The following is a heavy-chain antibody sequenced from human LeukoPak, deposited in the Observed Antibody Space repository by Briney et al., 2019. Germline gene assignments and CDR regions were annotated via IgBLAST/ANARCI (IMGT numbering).Heavy chain of an antibody. CDR2: ISGSGGST. CDR3: AKDPGKTVTHSSNYFDY. J-gene: IGHJ4*02. CDR1: GFTFSSYA. Sequence: PGGSLRLSCAASGFTFSSYAMSWVRQAPGKGLEWVSAISGSGGSTYYADSVKGRFTISRDNSKNTLYLQMNSLRAEDTAVYYCAKDPGKTVTHSSNYFDYWGQGTLVTVSS. V-gene: IGHV3-23*01. D-gene: IGHD4-17*01.